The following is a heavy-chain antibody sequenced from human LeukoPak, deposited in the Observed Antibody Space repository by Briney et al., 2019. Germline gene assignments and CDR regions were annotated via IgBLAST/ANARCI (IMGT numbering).Heavy chain of an antibody. V-gene: IGHV3-48*03. CDR1: GFTFSNYE. Sequence: GGSLRLSCAASGFTFSNYEMNWVRQAPGKGLEWVSYIRSSGSTIYYADSVKGRFTISRDNAKNSLYLQMNSLRAEDTAVYYCARGHTGRFAYYFVYSGQGNLFTASS. CDR3: ARGHTGRFAYYFVY. J-gene: IGHJ4*02. D-gene: IGHD3-10*01. CDR2: IRSSGSTI.